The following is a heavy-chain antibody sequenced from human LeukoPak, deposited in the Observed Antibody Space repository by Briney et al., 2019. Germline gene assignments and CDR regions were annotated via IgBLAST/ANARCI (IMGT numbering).Heavy chain of an antibody. D-gene: IGHD3-10*01. J-gene: IGHJ3*02. CDR3: AREGDAFDI. CDR2: INSRSNYI. V-gene: IGHV3-21*01. CDR1: GFTFSDYS. Sequence: PGGSLRLSCTTSGFTFSDYSVNWVRQAPGKGLEWVSSINSRSNYIFYADSVKGRFTVSRDNAKNSVYLQMNYLRAEDTAVYYCAREGDAFDIWGQGTMVTVSS.